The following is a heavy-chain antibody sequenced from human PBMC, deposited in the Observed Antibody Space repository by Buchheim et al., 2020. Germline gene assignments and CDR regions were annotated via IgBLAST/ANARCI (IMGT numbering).Heavy chain of an antibody. D-gene: IGHD5-12*01. CDR3: ARVRGYSGYDSQPMYYFDY. V-gene: IGHV3-11*01. CDR2: ISTSGRSI. CDR1: GFTFSDYY. Sequence: QVQLVESGGGLVKPGGSLRLSCAASGFTFSDYYMSWIRQAPGKGLEWLSYISTSGRSIYYADSVKGRFTISRDNAKNSLYLQMNSLRAEDTAVYYCARVRGYSGYDSQPMYYFDYWGQGTL. J-gene: IGHJ4*02.